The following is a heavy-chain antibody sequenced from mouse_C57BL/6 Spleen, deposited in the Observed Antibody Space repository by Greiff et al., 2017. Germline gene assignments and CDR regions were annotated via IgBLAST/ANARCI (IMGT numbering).Heavy chain of an antibody. CDR2: IYPGSGST. J-gene: IGHJ2*01. CDR1: GYTFTSYW. Sequence: QVQLQQPGAELVKPGASVKMSCKASGYTFTSYWITWVKQRPGQGLEWIGDIYPGSGSTNYNEKFKSKATLTVDTSSSTAYMQLSSLPSEDSAVYYCARDDYDEGYFDYWGQGTTLTVSS. D-gene: IGHD2-4*01. V-gene: IGHV1-55*01. CDR3: ARDDYDEGYFDY.